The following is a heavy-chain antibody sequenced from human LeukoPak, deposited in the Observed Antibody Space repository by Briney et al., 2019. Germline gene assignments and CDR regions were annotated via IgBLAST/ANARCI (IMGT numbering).Heavy chain of an antibody. Sequence: PSETLSLTCAVYGGSFSGYYWSWIRQPPGKGLEWIGEINHSGSTNYNPSLKSRVTISVDTSKNQFSLKLSSVTAADTAVYYCARGLLRYFDWLSQGLDFWGQGTLVTVPS. V-gene: IGHV4-34*01. D-gene: IGHD3-9*01. CDR1: GGSFSGYY. CDR2: INHSGST. CDR3: ARGLLRYFDWLSQGLDF. J-gene: IGHJ4*02.